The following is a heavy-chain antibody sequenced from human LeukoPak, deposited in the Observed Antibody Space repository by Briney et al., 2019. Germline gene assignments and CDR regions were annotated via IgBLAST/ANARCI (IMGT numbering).Heavy chain of an antibody. CDR1: GFTLSDYY. CDR3: ARRGYRDY. Sequence: GGSLRLSCAASGFTLSDYYMSWIRQAPGKGLEWVANIKQDGSEKYYVDSVKGRFTISRDNAKNSLYLQMNSLRAEDTAVCYCARRGYRDYWGQGTLVTVSS. V-gene: IGHV3-7*01. CDR2: IKQDGSEK. J-gene: IGHJ4*02. D-gene: IGHD5-18*01.